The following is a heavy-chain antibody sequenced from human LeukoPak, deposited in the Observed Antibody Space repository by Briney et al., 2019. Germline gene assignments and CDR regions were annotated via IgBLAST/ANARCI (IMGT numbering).Heavy chain of an antibody. CDR1: GGSISNYY. D-gene: IGHD5-18*01. V-gene: IGHV4-59*01. CDR3: ARSPGYNYGSYFDD. Sequence: PSETLSLTCAVSGGSISNYYWSWIRQPPGKGLECIGYIYYTGSTTYNPSLKSRVTISVDSSKNQFSLRLSSVTAADTAVYYCARSPGYNYGSYFDDWGQGTLVTVSS. J-gene: IGHJ4*02. CDR2: IYYTGST.